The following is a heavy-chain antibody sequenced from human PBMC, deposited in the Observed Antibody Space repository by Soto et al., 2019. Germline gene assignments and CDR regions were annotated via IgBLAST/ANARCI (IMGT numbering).Heavy chain of an antibody. CDR3: AEDIFSGSGSIDY. J-gene: IGHJ4*02. CDR1: GFTFDDYA. V-gene: IGHV3-9*01. D-gene: IGHD3-10*01. CDR2: ISWNSGSI. Sequence: EVQLVESGGGLVQPGRSLRLSCAASGFTFDDYAMHWVRQAPGKGLEWVSGISWNSGSIGYADSVKGRFTISRDNAKNSLYLQMNSLRAEDTALYYCAEDIFSGSGSIDYWGQGTLVTVSS.